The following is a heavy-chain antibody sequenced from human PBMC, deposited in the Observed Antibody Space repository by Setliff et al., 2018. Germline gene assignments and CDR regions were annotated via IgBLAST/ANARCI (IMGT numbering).Heavy chain of an antibody. CDR2: LIPMFGTP. J-gene: IGHJ5*02. V-gene: IGHV1-69*05. CDR3: ARSPALLGIVYLDP. CDR1: GDSFSNYA. D-gene: IGHD2-15*01. Sequence: SVKVSCKASGDSFSNYAISWVRQAPGQGLEWMGGLIPMFGTPGYAQKFQDRVTITTDESTSTAYMGLNSLTSEDTAVYYCARSPALLGIVYLDPWGQGTRVTVSS.